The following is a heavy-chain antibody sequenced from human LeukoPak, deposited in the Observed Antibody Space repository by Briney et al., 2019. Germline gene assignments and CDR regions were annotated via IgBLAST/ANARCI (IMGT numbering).Heavy chain of an antibody. Sequence: PGGSLRLSCAASGFTFSNYWMNWVRQAPGKGLVWVSRINSDGSSTSYADSVKGRFTISRDNAKNSLYLQMNSLRAEDTALYYCAREAYDYVWGSGPGAFDIWGQGTMVTVSS. J-gene: IGHJ3*02. CDR3: AREAYDYVWGSGPGAFDI. D-gene: IGHD3-16*01. V-gene: IGHV3-74*01. CDR2: INSDGSST. CDR1: GFTFSNYW.